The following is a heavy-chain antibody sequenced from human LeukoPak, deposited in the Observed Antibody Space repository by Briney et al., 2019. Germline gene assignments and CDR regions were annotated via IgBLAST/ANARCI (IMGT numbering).Heavy chain of an antibody. D-gene: IGHD3-10*01. V-gene: IGHV4-4*02. J-gene: IGHJ4*02. CDR2: IYHSGST. CDR1: GGSISSSNW. Sequence: PSETLSLTCAVSGGSISSSNWWSWVRQPPGKGLEWIGEIYHSGSTNYNPSLKSRVTISVDTSMNRFSLQLSSVTAADTAVYYCARQTFGVFYFDSWGQGTLVIVSS. CDR3: ARQTFGVFYFDS.